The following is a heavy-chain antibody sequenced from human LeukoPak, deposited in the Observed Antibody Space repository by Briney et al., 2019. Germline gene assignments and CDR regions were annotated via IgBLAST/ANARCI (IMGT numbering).Heavy chain of an antibody. CDR3: APRQWERASDY. J-gene: IGHJ4*02. CDR2: ISYDGSNK. CDR1: GFTFSSYA. Sequence: PGRSLRLSCAASGFTFSSYAMHWVRQAPGKGLEWVAVISYDGSNKYYADSVKGRFTISRDNSKNTLYLQMNSLRAEDTAVYYCAPRQWERASDYWGQGTLVTVSS. D-gene: IGHD1-26*01. V-gene: IGHV3-30-3*01.